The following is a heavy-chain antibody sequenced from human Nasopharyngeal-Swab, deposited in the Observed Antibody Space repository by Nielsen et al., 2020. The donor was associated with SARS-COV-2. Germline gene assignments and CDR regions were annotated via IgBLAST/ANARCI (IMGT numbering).Heavy chain of an antibody. CDR3: ARFGYSSSWHTYYYYYMDV. CDR2: IKQDGSEK. V-gene: IGHV3-7*01. CDR1: GFTFSSYW. J-gene: IGHJ6*03. Sequence: GGSLRLSCAASGFTFSSYWMSWVRQAPGKGLEWVANIKQDGSEKYYVDSVKGRFTISRDNAKNSLYLQMNSLRAEDTAVYYCARFGYSSSWHTYYYYYMDVWGKGTTVTVSS. D-gene: IGHD6-13*01.